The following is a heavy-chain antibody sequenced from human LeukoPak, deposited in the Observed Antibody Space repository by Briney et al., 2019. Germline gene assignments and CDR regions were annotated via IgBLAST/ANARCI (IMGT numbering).Heavy chain of an antibody. CDR3: AREPSGVLGLDC. V-gene: IGHV3-48*01. D-gene: IGHD3-10*01. CDR1: GFTFSSYS. Sequence: GGSLRLSCAASGFTFSSYSMNWVRQAPGKGLEWVSYISSGSSPIYYADSLRGRFTISRDNAKNSLFLQMNSLRAEDTAVYYCAREPSGVLGLDCWGQGTLVTVSS. J-gene: IGHJ4*02. CDR2: ISSGSSPI.